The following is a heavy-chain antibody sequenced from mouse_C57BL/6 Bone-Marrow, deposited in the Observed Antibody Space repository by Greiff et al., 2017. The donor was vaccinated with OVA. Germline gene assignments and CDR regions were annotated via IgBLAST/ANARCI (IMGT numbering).Heavy chain of an antibody. CDR3: ARHLFYAMDY. CDR1: GYAFSSSW. V-gene: IGHV1-82*01. CDR2: IYPGDGDT. J-gene: IGHJ4*01. Sequence: QVQLQQSGPELVKPGASVKISCKASGYAFSSSWMNWVKQRPGKGLEWIGRIYPGDGDTNYNGKFKGKATLTADKSSSTAYMQLSSLTSEDSAVYFCARHLFYAMDYWGQGTSVTVSS.